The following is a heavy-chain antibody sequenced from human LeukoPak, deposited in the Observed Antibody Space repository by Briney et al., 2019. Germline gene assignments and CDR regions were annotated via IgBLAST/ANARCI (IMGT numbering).Heavy chain of an antibody. CDR1: GFTFSSR. Sequence: GGSLRLSCVASGFTFSSRMSWVRQAPGKGLEWVGNIQPDGSEQYPVDSVKGRFTISRDNARNALFLQMNSLRVEDTAVYYCAKGGDYGDYDATPFDYWGQGTLVTVSS. CDR3: AKGGDYGDYDATPFDY. CDR2: IQPDGSEQ. V-gene: IGHV3-7*01. J-gene: IGHJ4*02. D-gene: IGHD4-17*01.